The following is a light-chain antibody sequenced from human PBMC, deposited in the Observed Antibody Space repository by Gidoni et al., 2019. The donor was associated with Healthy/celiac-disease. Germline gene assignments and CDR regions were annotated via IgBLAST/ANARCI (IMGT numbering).Light chain of an antibody. CDR3: QQSYRTPFT. CDR1: QSISSY. CDR2: AAS. J-gene: IGKJ3*01. Sequence: DIQMTQSPSSLSASVGDRVTITCRASQSISSYLNWYQQKPGKAPKLLIYAASSLQSGVPSRFSGSGSGTDFTLTISSLQPEEFATYYCQQSYRTPFTFGPGTKVEIK. V-gene: IGKV1-39*01.